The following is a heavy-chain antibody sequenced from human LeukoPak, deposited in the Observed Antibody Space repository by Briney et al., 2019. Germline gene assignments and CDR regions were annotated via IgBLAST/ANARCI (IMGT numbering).Heavy chain of an antibody. Sequence: PGGSLRLSCAASGFTVEGFALFWVRQAPGKGLEWVSGINWNSGSVDFADSVKGRFTTSRDNARNSLYLQMNSLRTEDTALYYCAKGTGGYYGPFDSWGQGTLVTVSS. V-gene: IGHV3-9*01. CDR2: INWNSGSV. D-gene: IGHD3-3*01. CDR3: AKGTGGYYGPFDS. CDR1: GFTVEGFA. J-gene: IGHJ4*02.